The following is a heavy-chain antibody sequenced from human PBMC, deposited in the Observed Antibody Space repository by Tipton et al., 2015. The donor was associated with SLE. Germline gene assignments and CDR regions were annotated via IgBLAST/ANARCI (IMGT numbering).Heavy chain of an antibody. D-gene: IGHD7-27*01. CDR1: GGSISSGYYY. V-gene: IGHV4-30-4*01. CDR3: ARDPLGY. J-gene: IGHJ4*02. Sequence: TLSLTCTVSGGSISSGYYYWSWIRQPPGKGLEWIGFIYYSGNTYYNPSLKSRVTISVDTSKNQFSLKLGSVTAADTAVYYCARDPLGYWGQGTLVTVSS. CDR2: IYYSGNT.